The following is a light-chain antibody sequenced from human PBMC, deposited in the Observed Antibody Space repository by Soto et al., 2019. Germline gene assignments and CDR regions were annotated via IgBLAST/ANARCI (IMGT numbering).Light chain of an antibody. J-gene: IGKJ1*01. V-gene: IGKV3-15*01. CDR3: QQYNNYAFRPWT. Sequence: EIVMTQSPATLSVSPGERATLSCRASQSVSSNLAWYQQKPGQAPRLLIYGAFTRATGIPARFSSSGSGTAFTLPTSSLPTEDFAVFECQQYNNYAFRPWTFGEGTKVEIK. CDR1: QSVSSN. CDR2: GAF.